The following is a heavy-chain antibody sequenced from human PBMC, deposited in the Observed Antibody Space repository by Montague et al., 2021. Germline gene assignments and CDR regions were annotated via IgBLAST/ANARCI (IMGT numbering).Heavy chain of an antibody. V-gene: IGHV6-1*01. CDR2: N. Sequence: NDYAVSVKSRITINPDTSKNQFSLQLNSVTPEDTAVYYCARGLWFGELLNRYYYVMDVWGQGTTVTVSS. CDR3: ARGLWFGELLNRYYYVMDV. D-gene: IGHD3-10*01. J-gene: IGHJ6*02.